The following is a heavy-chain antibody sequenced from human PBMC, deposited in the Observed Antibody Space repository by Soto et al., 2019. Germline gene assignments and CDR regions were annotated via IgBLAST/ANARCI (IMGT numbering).Heavy chain of an antibody. CDR3: ARDRYFDWLLHFGY. CDR1: GYTFTTYA. CDR2: INAGNGNT. J-gene: IGHJ4*02. D-gene: IGHD3-9*01. V-gene: IGHV1-3*01. Sequence: ASVKVSCKASGYTFTTYAIHWVRQAPGQRLEWMGWINAGNGNTKYSQKFQGRVTITRDTSASTAYMELSSLRSEDTALYYCARDRYFDWLLHFGYWGQGTLVTVSS.